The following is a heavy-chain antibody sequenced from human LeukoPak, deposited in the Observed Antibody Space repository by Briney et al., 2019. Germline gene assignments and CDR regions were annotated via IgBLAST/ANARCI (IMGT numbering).Heavy chain of an antibody. D-gene: IGHD3-3*01. V-gene: IGHV3-7*01. Sequence: GGSLRLSCAASGFTFSSYWMSWVRQAPGKGLEWVANIKQDGSEKYYVDSVKGRFTISGDNTKNSLYLQMNSLRAEDTAVYYCVREQFRFLEWLPNFSMDVWGKGTTVTVSS. CDR3: VREQFRFLEWLPNFSMDV. CDR2: IKQDGSEK. J-gene: IGHJ6*03. CDR1: GFTFSSYW.